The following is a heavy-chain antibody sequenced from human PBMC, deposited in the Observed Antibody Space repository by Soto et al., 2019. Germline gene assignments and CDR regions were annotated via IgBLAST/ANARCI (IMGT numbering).Heavy chain of an antibody. J-gene: IGHJ6*02. D-gene: IGHD3-22*01. CDR3: AKDLLKITLIVVVIRGINYYGMDD. Sequence: GGSLRLSCAASGFTLSSYCMHWVRQAPGKGLEWVAVISYDGSNKYYADSVKGRFTISRDNSKNTLYLQMNSLRAEDTAVYYGAKDLLKITLIVVVIRGINYYGMDDWGQGTMVTVSS. CDR2: ISYDGSNK. V-gene: IGHV3-30*18. CDR1: GFTLSSYC.